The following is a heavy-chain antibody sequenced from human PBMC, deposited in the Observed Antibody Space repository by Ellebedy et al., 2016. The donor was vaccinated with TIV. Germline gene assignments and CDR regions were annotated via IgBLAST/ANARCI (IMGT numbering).Heavy chain of an antibody. J-gene: IGHJ4*02. CDR2: IKSKTDGGAA. D-gene: IGHD5-18*01. CDR1: GFTFSNAW. CDR3: TTVYRYNYDSV. Sequence: GGSLRLSCAASGFTFSNAWMNWVRQAPGKGLEWVGRIKSKTDGGAADYAAPVKGRFTISRNDSKNTLYLQMNSLKTEDTAVYFCTTVYRYNYDSVWGQGTLVTVSS. V-gene: IGHV3-15*01.